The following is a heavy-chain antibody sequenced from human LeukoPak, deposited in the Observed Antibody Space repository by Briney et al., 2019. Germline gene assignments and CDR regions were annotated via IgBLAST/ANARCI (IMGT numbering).Heavy chain of an antibody. Sequence: TTSETLSLTCAVYGRSFSGYYWTWIRQTPGKGLEWIGEINHSGITDYNPSLRSRVTISVDTSKNQFSLKLSSVTAADTAIYYCARAVIVVAAATQRNWFDPWGQGTLVTVSS. CDR2: INHSGIT. D-gene: IGHD2-15*01. V-gene: IGHV4-34*01. CDR1: GRSFSGYY. CDR3: ARAVIVVAAATQRNWFDP. J-gene: IGHJ5*02.